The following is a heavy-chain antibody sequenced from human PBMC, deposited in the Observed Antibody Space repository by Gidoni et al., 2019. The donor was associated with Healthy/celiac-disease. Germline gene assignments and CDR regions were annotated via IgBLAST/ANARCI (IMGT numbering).Heavy chain of an antibody. V-gene: IGHV3-15*01. Sequence: EVQLVESGGGLGKLGGSLRLSCAASGFPFSNAWMSWVRQAPGKGLEWVGRIKSKTGGGTTDYAAPVKGRFTISRDDSKNTLYLQMNSLKTEDTAVYYCTTLYYYDSSGWYWGQGTLVTVSS. CDR3: TTLYYYDSSGWY. D-gene: IGHD3-22*01. CDR2: IKSKTGGGTT. J-gene: IGHJ4*02. CDR1: GFPFSNAW.